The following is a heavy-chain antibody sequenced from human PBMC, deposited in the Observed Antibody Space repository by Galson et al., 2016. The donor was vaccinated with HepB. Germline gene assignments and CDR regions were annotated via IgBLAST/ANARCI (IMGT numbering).Heavy chain of an antibody. D-gene: IGHD4-17*01. CDR1: GYTFTGYY. CDR3: AREGESGDYGGY. V-gene: IGHV1-2*02. Sequence: SVKVSCKASGYTFTGYYMHWVRQAPGQGLEWMGWINPNRGDTNYAQKFQGRVTLTRDTSISTAYMELSSLESDDTAVYYCAREGESGDYGGYWGQGTLVTVSS. J-gene: IGHJ4*02. CDR2: INPNRGDT.